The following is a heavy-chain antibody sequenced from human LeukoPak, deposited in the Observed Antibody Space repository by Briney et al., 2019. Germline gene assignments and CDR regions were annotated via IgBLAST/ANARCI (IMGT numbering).Heavy chain of an antibody. CDR1: GLTFSRYN. J-gene: IGHJ4*02. V-gene: IGHV3-21*01. Sequence: GGSLRLSCAASGLTFSRYNMNWVRQAPGKGLEWVSSIGTSSNNIYYTDSVKGRFTISRDNAKNSLYLQVDSLTVEDTAVYFCASGTGGNYALDYWGQGTLVTVSS. D-gene: IGHD1-7*01. CDR3: ASGTGGNYALDY. CDR2: IGTSSNNI.